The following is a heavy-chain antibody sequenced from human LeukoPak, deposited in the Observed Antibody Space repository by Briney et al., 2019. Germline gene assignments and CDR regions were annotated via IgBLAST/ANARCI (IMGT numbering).Heavy chain of an antibody. CDR3: ARDVRYASGWSTPES. Sequence: SETLSLTCTVSGGSIINHYWSWIRQPAGKGLEWIGRIYSSGSANYSPSLKSRVSMSIDTSNNHFSLNLTSVTAADTALYFCARDVRYASGWSTPESWGQGALVTVSS. CDR2: IYSSGSA. D-gene: IGHD6-19*01. J-gene: IGHJ5*02. CDR1: GGSIINHY. V-gene: IGHV4-4*07.